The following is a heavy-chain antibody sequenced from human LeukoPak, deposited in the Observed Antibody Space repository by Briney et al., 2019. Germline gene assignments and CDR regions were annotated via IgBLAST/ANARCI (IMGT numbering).Heavy chain of an antibody. D-gene: IGHD1-7*01. Sequence: GGSLRLSCAASGFTFSSYAMSWVRQAPGKGLEWISYISSSSSTIYYADSVKGRFTISRDNAKNSLYLQMNSLRAEDTAVYYCARGRDNWNSPNDRYWGQGTLVTVSS. CDR2: ISSSSSTI. J-gene: IGHJ4*02. V-gene: IGHV3-48*01. CDR3: ARGRDNWNSPNDRY. CDR1: GFTFSSYA.